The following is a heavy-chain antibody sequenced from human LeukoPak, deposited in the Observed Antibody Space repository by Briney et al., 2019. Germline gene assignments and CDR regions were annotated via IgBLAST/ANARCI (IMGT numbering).Heavy chain of an antibody. J-gene: IGHJ6*02. V-gene: IGHV1-8*01. Sequence: ASVKVSCKASGYTFTTYDINWVRQAPGQGLEGMGWMSPSSGNRGYAQKFQGRVTMTRDTSVSTAYMELSSLRSDDTAVYYCARGYYYYGLDVWGQGTTVTVSS. CDR3: ARGYYYYGLDV. CDR1: GYTFTTYD. CDR2: MSPSSGNR.